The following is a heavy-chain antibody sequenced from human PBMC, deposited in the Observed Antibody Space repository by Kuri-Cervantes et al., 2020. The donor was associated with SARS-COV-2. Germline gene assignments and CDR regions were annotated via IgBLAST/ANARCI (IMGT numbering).Heavy chain of an antibody. D-gene: IGHD3-22*01. CDR1: GFNFRTYG. V-gene: IGHV3-30*18. J-gene: IGHJ5*02. CDR3: AKKCRVMIIKVVMVVDLNWFDP. CDR2: ISFDGSNK. Sequence: GESLKISCAASGFNFRTYGLHWVRQAPGKGLEWVALISFDGSNKYYADSVKGRFTMSRDNFKNTLHLQMSGLRTENTTVYYCAKKCRVMIIKVVMVVDLNWFDPWGQGILVTVSS.